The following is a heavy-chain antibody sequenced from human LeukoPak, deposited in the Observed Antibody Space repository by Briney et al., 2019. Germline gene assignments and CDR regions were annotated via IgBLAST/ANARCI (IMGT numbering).Heavy chain of an antibody. Sequence: PGGSLRLSCAASGFTFSNYGMHWVRQAPDKGLEWVAVISYDGSNKYYADSVKGRFAISRDNSKNTLYLQMNSLRAEDTAVYYCAKAYGYCTTTSCSHEEFDYWGQGTLVTVSS. CDR3: AKAYGYCTTTSCSHEEFDY. CDR1: GFTFSNYG. CDR2: ISYDGSNK. V-gene: IGHV3-30*18. D-gene: IGHD2-2*01. J-gene: IGHJ4*02.